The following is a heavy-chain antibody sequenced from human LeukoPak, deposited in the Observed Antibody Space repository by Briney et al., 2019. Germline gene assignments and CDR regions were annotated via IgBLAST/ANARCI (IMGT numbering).Heavy chain of an antibody. D-gene: IGHD3-9*01. J-gene: IGHJ5*02. V-gene: IGHV3-13*01. Sequence: GGSLRLSCAASGFTFSSYDMHWVRQATGKGLEWVSAIGTAGDTYYPGSVKGRFTISRENAKNSLYLQMNSLRAGDTAVYYCARFDILTGSFDPWGQGTLVTVSS. CDR3: ARFDILTGSFDP. CDR2: IGTAGDT. CDR1: GFTFSSYD.